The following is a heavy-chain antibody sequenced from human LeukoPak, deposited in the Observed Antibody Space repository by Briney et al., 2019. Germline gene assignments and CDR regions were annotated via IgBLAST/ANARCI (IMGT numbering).Heavy chain of an antibody. V-gene: IGHV3-33*01. J-gene: IGHJ3*02. CDR2: MWDDGTNE. CDR1: GFNFGIYG. D-gene: IGHD6-13*01. Sequence: GTSLRLSCTASGFNFGIYGMHWVRQAPGKGLEWVAVMWDDGTNEYYVESVKGRFTISRDNGKRTLYLQMNSLRAEDTAVYHCVRGVSISSSWYNDIWGQGTMVIVSS. CDR3: VRGVSISSSWYNDI.